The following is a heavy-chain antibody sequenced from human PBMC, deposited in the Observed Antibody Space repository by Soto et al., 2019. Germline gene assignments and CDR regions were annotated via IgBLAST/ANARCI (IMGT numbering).Heavy chain of an antibody. D-gene: IGHD2-15*01. J-gene: IGHJ6*02. V-gene: IGHV4-39*07. Sequence: SETLSLTCTVSGGSISSSSYYWGWIRQPPGKGLEWIGSIYYSGSTYYNPSLKSRVTISVDKSKNQFSLKLSSVTAADTAVYYCASLGVVAATRLYYYYGMDVWGQGTTVTVSS. CDR3: ASLGVVAATRLYYYYGMDV. CDR2: IYYSGST. CDR1: GGSISSSSYY.